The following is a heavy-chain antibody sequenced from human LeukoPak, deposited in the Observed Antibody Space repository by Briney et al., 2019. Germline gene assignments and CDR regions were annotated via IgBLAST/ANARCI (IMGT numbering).Heavy chain of an antibody. CDR2: IYYSGST. D-gene: IGHD3-22*01. J-gene: IGHJ6*02. Sequence: SETLSLTCTVSSGSISSSSYYWGRIRQPPGKGLEWIGSIYYSGSTYYNPSLKSRVTISVDTSKNQFSLKLSSVTAADTAVYYCARNCPDYDSSGAPYYYYGMDVWGQGTTVTVSS. V-gene: IGHV4-39*01. CDR3: ARNCPDYDSSGAPYYYYGMDV. CDR1: SGSISSSSYY.